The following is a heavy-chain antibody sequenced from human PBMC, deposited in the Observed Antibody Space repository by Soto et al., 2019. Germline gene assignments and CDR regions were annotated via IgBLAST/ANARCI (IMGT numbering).Heavy chain of an antibody. Sequence: QLQLQESGSGLVKPSQTLSLTCAVSGGSISSGGYSWSWIRQPPGKGLEWIGYIYHSGSTYYNPSLKSRVTISVDRSKNQFSLKLSSVPAADTAVYYCARAGVLGAVAVDCWGQGTLVTVSS. CDR3: ARAGVLGAVAVDC. J-gene: IGHJ4*02. CDR1: GGSISSGGYS. CDR2: IYHSGST. V-gene: IGHV4-30-2*01. D-gene: IGHD6-19*01.